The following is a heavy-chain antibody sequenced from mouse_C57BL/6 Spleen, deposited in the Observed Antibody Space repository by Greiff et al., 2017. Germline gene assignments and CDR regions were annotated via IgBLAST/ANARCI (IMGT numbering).Heavy chain of an antibody. D-gene: IGHD2-4*01. CDR1: GYTFTSYG. Sequence: QVQLKESGAELARPGASVKLSCKASGYTFTSYGISWVKQRTGQGLEWIGEIYPRSGNTYYNEKFKGKATLTADKSSSTAYMELRSLTSEDSAVYFCAREYYDYDRGFAYWGQGTLVTVSA. J-gene: IGHJ3*01. CDR3: AREYYDYDRGFAY. V-gene: IGHV1-81*01. CDR2: IYPRSGNT.